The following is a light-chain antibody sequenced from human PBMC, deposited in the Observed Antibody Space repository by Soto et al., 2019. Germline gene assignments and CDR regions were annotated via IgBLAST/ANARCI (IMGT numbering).Light chain of an antibody. V-gene: IGKV3-20*01. CDR1: QSVRSSF. Sequence: EIVLTQSPGTLSLSPGERATLSCRASQSVRSSFFAWYQQKPGQAPRLLIYDVSIRATGSPDRFSGSGSGTDFTLTINGLEPEDFVVYYCQQYENSVMYTFGQGTKLEIK. CDR2: DVS. J-gene: IGKJ2*01. CDR3: QQYENSVMYT.